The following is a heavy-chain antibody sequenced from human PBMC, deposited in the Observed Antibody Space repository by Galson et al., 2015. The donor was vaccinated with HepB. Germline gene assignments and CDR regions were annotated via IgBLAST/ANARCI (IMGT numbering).Heavy chain of an antibody. J-gene: IGHJ4*02. CDR3: AREAVAGTHFDY. CDR1: GYTFTSYY. V-gene: IGHV1-46*04. Sequence: SVKVSCKASGYTFTSYYMHWVRQAPGQGLEWMGIINPSGGSTSYAQKLQGRVTMTRDTSTSTVYMELSSLRSEDTAVYYCAREAVAGTHFDYWGQGTLVTVSS. CDR2: INPSGGST. D-gene: IGHD6-19*01.